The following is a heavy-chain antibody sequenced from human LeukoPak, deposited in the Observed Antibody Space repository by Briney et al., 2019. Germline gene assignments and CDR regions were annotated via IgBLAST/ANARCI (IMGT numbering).Heavy chain of an antibody. D-gene: IGHD5-18*01. CDR1: GFTVSNNY. CDR2: LYSGGGT. Sequence: GGSLRLSCAASGFTVSNNYINWVRQAPGKGPEWVSVLYSGGGTYYADSVKGRFTISSDNSKNTLYLQMNNLRVEDTAVYYCARDGSGGYRNRGVFDIWGQGTMVTVSS. V-gene: IGHV3-53*01. CDR3: ARDGSGGYRNRGVFDI. J-gene: IGHJ3*02.